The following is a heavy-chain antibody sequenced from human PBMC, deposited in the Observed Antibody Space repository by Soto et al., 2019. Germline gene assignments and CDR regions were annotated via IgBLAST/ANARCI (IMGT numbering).Heavy chain of an antibody. CDR1: GGSISSGDYY. CDR3: ARHGFLAVAGLRT. CDR2: IYYSGST. Sequence: QVQLQESGPGLVKPSQTLSLTCTVSGGSISSGDYYWSWIRQPPGKGLEWIGYIYYSGSTYYNPSLKSRVTISVDTSQNQFYLNLSSVTAADTAVYYCARHGFLAVAGLRTWGQGTLVTGSS. D-gene: IGHD6-19*01. J-gene: IGHJ5*02. V-gene: IGHV4-30-4*01.